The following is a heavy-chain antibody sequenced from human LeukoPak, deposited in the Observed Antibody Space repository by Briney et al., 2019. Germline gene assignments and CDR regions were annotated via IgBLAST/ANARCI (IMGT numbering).Heavy chain of an antibody. V-gene: IGHV3-23*01. D-gene: IGHD2-15*01. J-gene: IGHJ4*02. CDR1: GFTFSTYG. CDR3: AREAGGSGGSCLDY. Sequence: PGGSLRLSCAASGFTFSTYGMSWVRQAPGKGLVWVSAISGSGGSTYYADSVKGRFTISRDNSKNTLYLQMNSLRAEDTAVYYCAREAGGSGGSCLDYWGQGTLVTVSS. CDR2: ISGSGGST.